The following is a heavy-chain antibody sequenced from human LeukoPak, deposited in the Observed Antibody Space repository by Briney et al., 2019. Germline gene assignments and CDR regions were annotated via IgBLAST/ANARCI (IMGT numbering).Heavy chain of an antibody. CDR2: INWNGGST. Sequence: GGSLRLSCAASGFTFDDYGMSWVRQAPGKGLEWVSGINWNGGSTGYADSVKRRFTISRDNAKNSLYLQMNSLRAEDTALYYCARGLGYCTNGVCGIFDYWGQGTLVTVSS. CDR1: GFTFDDYG. J-gene: IGHJ4*02. D-gene: IGHD2-8*01. CDR3: ARGLGYCTNGVCGIFDY. V-gene: IGHV3-20*04.